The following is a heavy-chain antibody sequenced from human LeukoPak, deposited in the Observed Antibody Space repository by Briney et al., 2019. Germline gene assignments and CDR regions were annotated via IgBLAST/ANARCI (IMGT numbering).Heavy chain of an antibody. CDR1: GYTFTSYY. J-gene: IGHJ3*02. Sequence: ASVKVSCKASGYTFTSYYMHWVRQAPGQGLEWVGIINPSGGSTSYAQKFQGRVTMTRDTSTSTVYMELSSLRSEDTAVYYCARDLRGYQPPDDAFDIWGQGTMVTVSS. CDR3: ARDLRGYQPPDDAFDI. CDR2: INPSGGST. D-gene: IGHD3-16*02. V-gene: IGHV1-46*01.